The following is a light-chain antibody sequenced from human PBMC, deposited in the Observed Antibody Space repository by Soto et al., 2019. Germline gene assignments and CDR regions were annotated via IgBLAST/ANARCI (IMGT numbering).Light chain of an antibody. CDR1: QSVNSDY. CDR3: HHYGGSPIT. J-gene: IGKJ5*01. CDR2: GTS. V-gene: IGKV3-20*01. Sequence: EIVLTQSPGTLSLSPGERATLSCRASQSVNSDYLGWFQQKPGRAPRLLIYGTSTRATGIPDRFSGSGSGTDFTLTISRLEPEDFAVYYCHHYGGSPITFGQGTRLEIK.